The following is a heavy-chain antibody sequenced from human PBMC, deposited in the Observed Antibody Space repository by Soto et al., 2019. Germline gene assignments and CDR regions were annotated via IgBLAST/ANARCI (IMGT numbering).Heavy chain of an antibody. CDR3: AREAVSGRTGFDY. CDR1: GYSFTSYD. Sequence: QVQLVQSGAEVKKPGASVKVSCKASGYSFTSYDISWVREAPGQGIEWMGWVNAYNGNTNYAQKFQGRVTMTTDTSTSTAYMELRSLRSDDTAVYYCAREAVSGRTGFDYWGQGTLVTVSS. J-gene: IGHJ4*02. CDR2: VNAYNGNT. V-gene: IGHV1-18*01. D-gene: IGHD6-19*01.